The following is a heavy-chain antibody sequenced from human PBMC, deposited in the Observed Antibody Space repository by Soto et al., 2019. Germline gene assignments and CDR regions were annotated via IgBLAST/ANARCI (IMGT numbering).Heavy chain of an antibody. D-gene: IGHD3-16*01. V-gene: IGHV3-23*01. J-gene: IGHJ4*02. CDR3: AKVWGNYANFDY. CDR1: GFTSSSYA. Sequence: EVQLLESGGGLLQPGGSLRLSCAASGFTSSSYAMTWVRQAPGKGLEWVSAISGSGGGTYYGDSVKGRFTISRDNSKNTVYLQMNSLRAEDAAVYYCAKVWGNYANFDYWGQGTLVTVSS. CDR2: ISGSGGGT.